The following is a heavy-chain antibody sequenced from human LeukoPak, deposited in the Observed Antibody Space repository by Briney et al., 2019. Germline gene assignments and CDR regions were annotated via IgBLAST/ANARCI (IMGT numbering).Heavy chain of an antibody. J-gene: IGHJ4*02. V-gene: IGHV4-34*01. D-gene: IGHD4-17*01. CDR1: GGSFSGYH. Sequence: SETLSLTCAVHGGSFSGYHWNWTRQSPRKGLEWIGEINDRGRTNYNPSLESRVTLSVDTSKKEFSLKLSAVTAADTAVYYCARDPTTVTSLPYYFDFWGQGTLVSVSS. CDR2: INDRGRT. CDR3: ARDPTTVTSLPYYFDF.